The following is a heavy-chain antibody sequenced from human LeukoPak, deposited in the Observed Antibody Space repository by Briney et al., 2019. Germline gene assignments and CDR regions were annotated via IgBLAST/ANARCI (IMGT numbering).Heavy chain of an antibody. J-gene: IGHJ4*02. CDR3: TTVRGYCSGRSCLGY. D-gene: IGHD2-15*01. CDR2: VKSKIDGGTT. Sequence: PGGSLRLSCAASGFTFSNAWMSWVRQAPGKGLEWVGRVKSKIDGGTTDYAAPVKGRFTISRDDSKNTLYLQMNSLKTEDTAVYYCTTVRGYCSGRSCLGYWGQGTLVTVSS. CDR1: GFTFSNAW. V-gene: IGHV3-15*01.